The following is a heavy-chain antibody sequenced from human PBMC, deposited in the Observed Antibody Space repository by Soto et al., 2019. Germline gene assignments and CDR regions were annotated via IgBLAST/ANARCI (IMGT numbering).Heavy chain of an antibody. J-gene: IGHJ6*02. V-gene: IGHV4-34*01. Sequence: SETLSLTCAVYGGSFSGYYWRWIRQPPGKGLEWLGEINHSGSTNYNPSLKSRVTISVDTSKNQFSLKLSSVTAADTAVYYCARAYCGGDCYTEYYYYYGMDVWGQGTTVTVS. D-gene: IGHD2-21*02. CDR1: GGSFSGYY. CDR2: INHSGST. CDR3: ARAYCGGDCYTEYYYYYGMDV.